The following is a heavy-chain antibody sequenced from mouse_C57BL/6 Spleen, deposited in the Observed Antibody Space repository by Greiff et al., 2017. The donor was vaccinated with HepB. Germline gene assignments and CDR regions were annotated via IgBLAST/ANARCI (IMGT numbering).Heavy chain of an antibody. D-gene: IGHD2-1*01. CDR2: IWSGGST. V-gene: IGHV2-2*01. CDR1: GFSLTSYG. Sequence: QVQLKESGPGLVQPSQSLSITCTVSGFSLTSYGVHWVRQSPGKGLEWLGVIWSGGSTDYNAAFISRLSISKDNSKSQVFFKMNSLQADDTAIYYCARTGIYYGNYGVDYWGQGTTLTVSS. J-gene: IGHJ2*01. CDR3: ARTGIYYGNYGVDY.